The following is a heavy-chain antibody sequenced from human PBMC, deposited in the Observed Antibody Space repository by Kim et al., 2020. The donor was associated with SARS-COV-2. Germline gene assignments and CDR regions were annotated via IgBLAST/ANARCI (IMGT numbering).Heavy chain of an antibody. D-gene: IGHD3-3*01. Sequence: ASVKVSCKASGYTFTSYAMNWVRQAPGQGLEWMGWINTNTGNPTYAQGFTGRFVFSLDTSVSTAYLQISSLKAEDTAVYYCARALDYGARGYYADFDYWGQGTLVTVSS. V-gene: IGHV7-4-1*02. J-gene: IGHJ4*02. CDR1: GYTFTSYA. CDR2: INTNTGNP. CDR3: ARALDYGARGYYADFDY.